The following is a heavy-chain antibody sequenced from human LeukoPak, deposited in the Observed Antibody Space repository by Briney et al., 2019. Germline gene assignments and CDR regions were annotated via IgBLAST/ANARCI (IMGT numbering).Heavy chain of an antibody. CDR1: GYTFTNYQ. D-gene: IGHD2-8*02. CDR2: INPSGGST. Sequence: ASVTVSCKASGYTFTNYQIHWVRQAPGQGLELMGLINPSGGSTSYAQKFQGRVTMTRDTSTGTVYMELSSLRSEDTAVYYCAREAVLGGLDVWGQGTTVTGFS. CDR3: AREAVLGGLDV. J-gene: IGHJ6*02. V-gene: IGHV1-46*01.